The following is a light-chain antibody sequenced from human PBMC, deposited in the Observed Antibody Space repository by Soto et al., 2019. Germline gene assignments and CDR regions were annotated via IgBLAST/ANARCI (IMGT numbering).Light chain of an antibody. CDR1: SSNIGSNT. Sequence: QSVLTQPPSASGTPGQRVTISCSGSSSNIGSNTVNWYQQLPGTAPKLLIYSNNQRPSGVPDRFSGSKSGTSASLAIIGAQAGDEADYFCQVWDSGTYVFGTGTKLTVL. V-gene: IGLV1-44*01. J-gene: IGLJ1*01. CDR2: SNN. CDR3: QVWDSGTYV.